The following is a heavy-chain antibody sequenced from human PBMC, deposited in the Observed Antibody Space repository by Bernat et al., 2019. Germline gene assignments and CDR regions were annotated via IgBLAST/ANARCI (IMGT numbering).Heavy chain of an antibody. D-gene: IGHD3-10*01. J-gene: IGHJ3*02. V-gene: IGHV3-30*18. CDR3: AKDPAKLLWFGELGAFDI. CDR2: ISYDGSNK. CDR1: GFTFSSYG. Sequence: QVQLVESGGGVVQPGRSLRLSCAASGFTFSSYGMPWVRQAPGKGLGWGAVISYDGSNKYYADSVKGRFTISRDNSKNTLYLQMNSLRAEDTAVYYCAKDPAKLLWFGELGAFDIWGQGTMVTASS.